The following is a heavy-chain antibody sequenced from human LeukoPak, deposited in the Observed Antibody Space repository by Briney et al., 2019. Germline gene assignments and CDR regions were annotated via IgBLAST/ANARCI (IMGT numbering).Heavy chain of an antibody. D-gene: IGHD2-15*01. CDR2: IKHDGNEK. CDR1: EFTFSGYW. CDR3: AKSHMLAAFIFEY. Sequence: PRASLRLSCAASEFTFSGYWMSWVRQAPGKGLEWVANIKHDGNEKYYVDSVKGRFTISRDNAKNSLYLQMNSLRAEDTAVYYCAKSHMLAAFIFEYWGQGTLVTVSS. V-gene: IGHV3-7*02. J-gene: IGHJ4*02.